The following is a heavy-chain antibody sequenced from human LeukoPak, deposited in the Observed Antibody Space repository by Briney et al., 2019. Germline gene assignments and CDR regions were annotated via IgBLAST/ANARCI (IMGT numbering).Heavy chain of an antibody. V-gene: IGHV1-18*01. D-gene: IGHD6-13*01. CDR2: ISAYNGNT. CDR1: GYTFTSYG. CDR3: ARAMVTEAAAGTSMDY. J-gene: IGHJ4*02. Sequence: ASVKVSCKASGYTFTSYGISWVRQAPGQGLEWMGWISAYNGNTNYAQKLQGRVTMTTDTSTSTAYMELRSLRSDDTAVYYCARAMVTEAAAGTSMDYWGQGTLVTVSS.